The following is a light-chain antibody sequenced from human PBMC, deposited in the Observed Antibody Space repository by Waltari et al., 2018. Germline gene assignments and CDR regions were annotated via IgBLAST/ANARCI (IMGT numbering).Light chain of an antibody. CDR1: QTINNNF. J-gene: IGKJ4*01. CDR3: QQYDGSILT. CDR2: GAS. Sequence: IVLTQSPDTLSLSPGQRATLSCRASQTINNNFLVWYQQKPGQAPMLLSHGASSRATGFPDRFSGSGSGTDFTLTISRLEPEDVAVYYCQQYDGSILTFGGGTKVEI. V-gene: IGKV3-20*01.